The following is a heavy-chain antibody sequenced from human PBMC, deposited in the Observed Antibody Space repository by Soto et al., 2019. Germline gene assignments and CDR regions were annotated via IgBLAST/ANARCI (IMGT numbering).Heavy chain of an antibody. CDR3: AKGGYYSLFDI. D-gene: IGHD3-16*01. CDR2: ISGSGGRT. V-gene: IGHV3-23*01. J-gene: IGHJ3*02. Sequence: PEGSVKLSCVAFGFPFSSYAISWGRQTPGKGLEWVSGISGSGGRTYYADSVKGRFTISRDNSNNTLSLQMHILRVEDTAVYFCAKGGYYSLFDIWGQGTMVTVSS. CDR1: GFPFSSYA.